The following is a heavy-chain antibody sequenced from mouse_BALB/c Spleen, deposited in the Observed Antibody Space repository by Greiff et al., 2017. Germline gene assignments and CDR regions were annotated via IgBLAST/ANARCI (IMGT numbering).Heavy chain of an antibody. J-gene: IGHJ4*01. D-gene: IGHD3-1*01. CDR1: GFSLSRYS. CDR3: ARIPQLGLLPDAMDY. Sequence: QVQLKESGPGLVAPSQSLSITCTVSGFSLSRYSVHWVRQPPGKGLEWLGMIWGGGSTDYNSALKSRLSISKDNSKSQVFLKMNSLQTDDTAMYYCARIPQLGLLPDAMDYWGQGTSVTVSS. V-gene: IGHV2-6-4*01. CDR2: IWGGGST.